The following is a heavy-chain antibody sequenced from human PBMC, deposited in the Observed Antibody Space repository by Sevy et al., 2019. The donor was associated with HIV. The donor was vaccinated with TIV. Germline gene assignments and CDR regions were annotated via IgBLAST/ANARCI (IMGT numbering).Heavy chain of an antibody. CDR1: GFTFADYG. CDR2: IRGKAHGGTT. D-gene: IGHD3-9*01. CDR3: SRNGEDYYDILTGQFHFDY. V-gene: IGHV3-49*03. J-gene: IGHJ4*02. Sequence: GGSLRLSCTASGFTFADYGMGWFRQAPGKGLEWVGFIRGKAHGGTTEYDASVKGRLTISREDSKSIAYLQMNSLKNEDTAVYFCSRNGEDYYDILTGQFHFDYWGQGALVTVSS.